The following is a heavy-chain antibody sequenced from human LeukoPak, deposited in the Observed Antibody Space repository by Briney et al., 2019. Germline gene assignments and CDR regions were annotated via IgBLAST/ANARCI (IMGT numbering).Heavy chain of an antibody. CDR3: ARDEAIAAGFWFDP. V-gene: IGHV4-61*02. CDR1: GGSISSSSYY. Sequence: SETLSLTCTVSGGSISSSSYYWSWIRQPAGKGLEWIGRIYTSGSTNYNPSLKSRVTMSVDTSKNQFSLKLSSVTAADTAVYYCARDEAIAAGFWFDPWGQGTLVTVSS. J-gene: IGHJ5*02. D-gene: IGHD6-13*01. CDR2: IYTSGST.